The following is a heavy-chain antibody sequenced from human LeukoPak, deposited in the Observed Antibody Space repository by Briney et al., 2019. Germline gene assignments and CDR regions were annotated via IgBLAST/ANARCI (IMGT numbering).Heavy chain of an antibody. CDR1: GFTFSSYS. J-gene: IGHJ4*02. V-gene: IGHV3-21*01. Sequence: SGGSLRLSCAASGFTFSSYSMNWVRQAPGKGLEWVSSISSSSSHIYYADSVKGRFTISRDNAKNSLYLQMNSLRAEDTAVYYCARAGVTIDYWGQGTLVTVFS. CDR2: ISSSSSHI. CDR3: ARAGVTIDY. D-gene: IGHD4-17*01.